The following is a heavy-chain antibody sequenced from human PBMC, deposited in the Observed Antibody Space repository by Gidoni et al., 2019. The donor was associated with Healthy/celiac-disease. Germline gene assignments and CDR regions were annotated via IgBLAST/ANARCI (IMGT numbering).Heavy chain of an antibody. CDR2: IKSKTDGGTT. CDR3: TTDPVYNWIIHMVH. J-gene: IGHJ4*02. V-gene: IGHV3-15*07. CDR1: GFTFSNAW. Sequence: EVQLVESGGGLVKPGGSLRLSCAASGFTFSNAWMNWVRQAPGKGLEWVGRIKSKTDGGTTDYAAPVKGRFTISRDDSKNTLYLQMNSLKTEDTAVYYCTTDPVYNWIIHMVHWGQGTLVTVSS. D-gene: IGHD1-20*01.